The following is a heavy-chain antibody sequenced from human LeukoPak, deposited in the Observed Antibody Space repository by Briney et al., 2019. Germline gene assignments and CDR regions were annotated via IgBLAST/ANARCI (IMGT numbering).Heavy chain of an antibody. CDR3: AREGYSSGWPGGY. V-gene: IGHV4-39*07. J-gene: IGHJ4*02. D-gene: IGHD6-19*01. CDR1: GGSISSSSYY. CDR2: IYYSGST. Sequence: SETLSLTCTVSGGSISSSSYYWGWIRQPPGKGLKWIGSIYYSGSTYYNPSLKSRVTISVDTSKNQFSLKLSSVTAADTAVYYCAREGYSSGWPGGYWGQGTLVTVSS.